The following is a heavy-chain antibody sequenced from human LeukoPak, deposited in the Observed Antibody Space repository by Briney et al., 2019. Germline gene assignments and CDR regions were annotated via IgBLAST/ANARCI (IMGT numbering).Heavy chain of an antibody. J-gene: IGHJ4*02. CDR2: INLDGSER. V-gene: IGHV3-7*01. Sequence: GGSLRLSCAASGFTFSGHSITWVRQAPGKGLEWVANINLDGSERFYVDFVKGRFTISRDNADNSMYLQMNSLRAEDTAVYYCGRVIAGAIDYWGQGTLVTVSS. CDR3: GRVIAGAIDY. CDR1: GFTFSGHS. D-gene: IGHD6-13*01.